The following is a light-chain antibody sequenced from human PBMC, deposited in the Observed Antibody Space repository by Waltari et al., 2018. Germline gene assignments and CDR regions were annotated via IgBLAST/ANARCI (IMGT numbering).Light chain of an antibody. CDR2: GAS. Sequence: LILTQSPDTLSLSPGDGSTLSCRASQSVGSDLAWYRQKPGQAPRLLIYGASSRATGIPDRFSGSVSRTEFTLTISSLEPEDFAVYYCQKYDNSPHSFGQGTKVEIK. CDR3: QKYDNSPHS. V-gene: IGKV3-20*01. CDR1: QSVGSD. J-gene: IGKJ2*03.